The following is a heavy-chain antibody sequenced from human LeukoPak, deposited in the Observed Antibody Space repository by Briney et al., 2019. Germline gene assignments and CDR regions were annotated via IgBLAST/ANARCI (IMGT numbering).Heavy chain of an antibody. D-gene: IGHD1-26*01. CDR1: GFTFSSYA. CDR3: AKDRNRYSGSYFISPFDY. J-gene: IGHJ4*02. Sequence: GGSLRLSCAASGFTFSSYAMSWVRQAPGKGLEWVSAISGSGGSTYYADSVKGRFTISRDNSKNTLYLQMNSLRAEDTAVYYCAKDRNRYSGSYFISPFDYWGQGTLVTVSS. V-gene: IGHV3-23*01. CDR2: ISGSGGST.